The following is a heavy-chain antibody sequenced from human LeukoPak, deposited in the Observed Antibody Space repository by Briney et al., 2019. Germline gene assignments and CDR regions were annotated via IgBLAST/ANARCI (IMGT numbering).Heavy chain of an antibody. J-gene: IGHJ6*03. Sequence: SETLSLTCTVSGGSISSSSYYWGWIRQPPGKGLEWIGSIYYSGSTYYNPSLKSRFTISVDTSKNQFSLKLSSVTAADTAVYYCVRYYGSGAYYYYMDVWGKGTTVTVSS. V-gene: IGHV4-39*01. CDR2: IYYSGST. CDR3: VRYYGSGAYYYYMDV. D-gene: IGHD3-10*01. CDR1: GGSISSSSYY.